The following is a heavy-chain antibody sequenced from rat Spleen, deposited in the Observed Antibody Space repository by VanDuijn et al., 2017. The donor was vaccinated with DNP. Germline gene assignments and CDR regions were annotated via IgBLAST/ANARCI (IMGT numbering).Heavy chain of an antibody. V-gene: IGHV5-25*01. J-gene: IGHJ2*01. CDR2: ISGVGGNT. Sequence: EVQLVESGGGFVQPGRSMKLSCAASGFTFSNYYMAWVRQAPTKGLEWVAAISGVGGNTYYRDSVKGRFTISRDNAKSTLYLQMNSLRSEDTATYYCARHGPATVVRGFDYWGQGVMVTVSS. D-gene: IGHD1-1*01. CDR1: GFTFSNYY. CDR3: ARHGPATVVRGFDY.